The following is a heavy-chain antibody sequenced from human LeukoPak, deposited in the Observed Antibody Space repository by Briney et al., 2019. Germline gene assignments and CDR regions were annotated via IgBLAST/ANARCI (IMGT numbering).Heavy chain of an antibody. CDR1: GGSFSGYY. Sequence: SETLSLTCAVYGGSFSGYYWSWIRQPPGKGLEWIGEINHSGSTNYNLSLKSRVTISVDTSKNQFSLKLSSVTAADTAVYYCARRLCGGDCYSTFSYWGQGTLVTVSS. J-gene: IGHJ4*02. CDR3: ARRLCGGDCYSTFSY. D-gene: IGHD2-21*02. CDR2: INHSGST. V-gene: IGHV4-34*01.